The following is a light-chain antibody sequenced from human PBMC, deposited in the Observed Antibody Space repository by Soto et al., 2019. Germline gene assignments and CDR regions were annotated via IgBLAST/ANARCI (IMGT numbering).Light chain of an antibody. J-gene: IGLJ1*01. CDR1: SSDVGGYNY. CDR2: DVS. Sequence: QSALTQPRSVSGSPGQLVTISCTGTSSDVGGYNYVSWYQHHPGKAPKLMIYDVSKRPSGVPDRFSGSKSGNTASLTISGLQAEDEADYYCCSYAGSYTYVFGTGTKLTVL. V-gene: IGLV2-11*01. CDR3: CSYAGSYTYV.